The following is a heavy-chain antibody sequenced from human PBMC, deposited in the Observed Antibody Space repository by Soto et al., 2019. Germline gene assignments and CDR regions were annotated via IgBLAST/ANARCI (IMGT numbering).Heavy chain of an antibody. CDR1: GFTFSSYG. Sequence: GSLRLSCAASGFTFSSYGMHWVRQAPGKGLEWVAVISYDGSNKYYADSVKGRFTISRDNSKNTLYLQMNSLRAEDTAVYYCARDDYSNYHFVFHYYYYYGMDVWGQGTTVTVSS. D-gene: IGHD4-4*01. J-gene: IGHJ6*02. V-gene: IGHV3-30*03. CDR2: ISYDGSNK. CDR3: ARDDYSNYHFVFHYYYYYGMDV.